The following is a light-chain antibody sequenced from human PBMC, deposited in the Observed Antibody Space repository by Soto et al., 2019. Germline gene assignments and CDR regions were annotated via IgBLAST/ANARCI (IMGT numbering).Light chain of an antibody. CDR2: AAS. J-gene: IGKJ4*01. Sequence: IQLTQSPSSLSASLGDRVTITCGASQGISSYLAWYQQKPGRAPKLLIYAASTLQSGVPSSFSVSGSGTDFTLTISSLQTEDFATYYGQQLHSYTLTFGGGTKVDIK. CDR3: QQLHSYTLT. CDR1: QGISSY. V-gene: IGKV1-9*01.